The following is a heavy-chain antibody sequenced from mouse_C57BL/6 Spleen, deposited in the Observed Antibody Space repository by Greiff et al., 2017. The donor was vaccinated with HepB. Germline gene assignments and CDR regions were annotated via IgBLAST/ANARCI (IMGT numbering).Heavy chain of an antibody. CDR1: GYTFTSYW. CDR3: ARNYGNSEAWFAY. J-gene: IGHJ3*01. D-gene: IGHD2-1*01. Sequence: QVQLKQPGAELVRPGTSVKLSCKASGYTFTSYWMHWVKQRPGQGLEWIGVIDPSDSYTNYNQKFKGKATLTVDTSSSTAYMQLSSLTSEDSAVYYCARNYGNSEAWFAYWGQGTLVTVSA. V-gene: IGHV1-59*01. CDR2: IDPSDSYT.